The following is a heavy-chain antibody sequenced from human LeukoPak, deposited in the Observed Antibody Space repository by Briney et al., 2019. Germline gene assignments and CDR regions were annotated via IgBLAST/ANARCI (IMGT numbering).Heavy chain of an antibody. CDR2: IFYTGSY. CDR3: ARGRSSLDL. CDR1: AGSISNHY. V-gene: IGHV4-59*11. D-gene: IGHD6-19*01. J-gene: IGHJ5*02. Sequence: SEILSLTCTVAAGSISNHYWSWMRQSPGKGLEWIAYIFYTGSYNYNPSLKSRVYISVDTSKNQFSLNLTSVTAADTAVYYCARGRSSLDLWGQGTLVTVSS.